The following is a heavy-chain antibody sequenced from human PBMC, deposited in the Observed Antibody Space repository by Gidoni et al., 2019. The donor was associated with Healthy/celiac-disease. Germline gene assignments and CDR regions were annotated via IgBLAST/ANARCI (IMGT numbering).Heavy chain of an antibody. CDR1: GGTFSSYA. Sequence: QVQLVQSGAEVKKPGSSVKVSCKASGGTFSSYAISWVRQAPGQGLEWMGRIIPILGIANYAQKFQGRVTITADKSTSTAYMELSSLRSEDTAVYYCARDPFPADAFDIWGQGTMVTVSS. CDR2: IIPILGIA. V-gene: IGHV1-69*04. CDR3: ARDPFPADAFDI. J-gene: IGHJ3*02.